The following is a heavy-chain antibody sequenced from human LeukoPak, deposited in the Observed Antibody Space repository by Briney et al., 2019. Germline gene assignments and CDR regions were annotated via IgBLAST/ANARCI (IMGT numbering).Heavy chain of an antibody. CDR3: ARGSLAAAEGDY. J-gene: IGHJ4*02. D-gene: IGHD6-13*01. CDR2: ISSSSSYI. Sequence: GGSLRLSCAASGFTFSSYGIHWVRQAPGKGLEWVSSISSSSSYIYYADSVKGRFTISRDNAKNSLYLQMNSLRAEDTAVYYCARGSLAAAEGDYWGQGTLVTVSS. CDR1: GFTFSSYG. V-gene: IGHV3-21*01.